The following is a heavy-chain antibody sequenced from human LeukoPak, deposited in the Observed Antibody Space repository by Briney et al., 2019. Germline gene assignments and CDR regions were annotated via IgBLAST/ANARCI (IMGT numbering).Heavy chain of an antibody. CDR1: GGSFSGYY. CDR2: INRNGST. V-gene: IGHV4-34*01. Sequence: PSETPSLTCAVYGGSFSGYYWSWIRQPPGKGLERIGGINRNGSTNYNPSLKSRVTISVDTSKNQFSLKLISVTAADTAVYYCATQDRYGSINWFDPWGQGTLVTVSS. D-gene: IGHD6-13*01. CDR3: ATQDRYGSINWFDP. J-gene: IGHJ5*02.